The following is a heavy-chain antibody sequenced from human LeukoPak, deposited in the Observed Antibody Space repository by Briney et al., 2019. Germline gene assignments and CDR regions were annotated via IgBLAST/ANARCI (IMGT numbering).Heavy chain of an antibody. CDR3: ATDTGTAYFDY. CDR2: IYYSGST. CDR1: GGSLSGYY. Sequence: PSETLSLTCTVSGGSLSGYYWSWIRQPPGKGLEWIGYIYYSGSTNYNPSLKSRVTISVNTSKSQFSLKLSSVTAADTAVYYCATDTGTAYFDYWGQGTLVTVSS. J-gene: IGHJ4*02. D-gene: IGHD2-8*02. V-gene: IGHV4-59*01.